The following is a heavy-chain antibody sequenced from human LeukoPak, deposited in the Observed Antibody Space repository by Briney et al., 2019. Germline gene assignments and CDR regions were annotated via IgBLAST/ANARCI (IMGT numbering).Heavy chain of an antibody. CDR3: ARGQRGYNWNDRWFDP. Sequence: PSETLSLTCAVYGGSFRGYYWSWIRQPPGKGLEWIGEINHSGSTNYNPSLKSRVTISVDTSKNQFSLKLSSVTAADTAVYYCARGQRGYNWNDRWFDPWGQGTLVTVSS. CDR2: INHSGST. V-gene: IGHV4-34*01. J-gene: IGHJ5*02. D-gene: IGHD1-20*01. CDR1: GGSFRGYY.